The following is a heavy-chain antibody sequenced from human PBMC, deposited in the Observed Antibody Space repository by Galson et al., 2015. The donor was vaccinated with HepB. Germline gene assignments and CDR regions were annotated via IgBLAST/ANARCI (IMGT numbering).Heavy chain of an antibody. CDR2: ISWNSGSI. V-gene: IGHV3-9*01. D-gene: IGHD6-13*01. CDR3: AKDISSVGQLDGFDY. Sequence: SLRLSCAASGFTFSSYWMTWVRQAPGKGLEWVSGISWNSGSIGYADSVKGRFTISRDNAKNSLYLQMNSLRAEDTALYYCAKDISSVGQLDGFDYWGQGTLVTVSS. CDR1: GFTFSSYW. J-gene: IGHJ4*02.